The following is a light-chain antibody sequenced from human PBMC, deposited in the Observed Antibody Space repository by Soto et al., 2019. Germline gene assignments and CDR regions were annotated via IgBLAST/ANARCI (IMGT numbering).Light chain of an antibody. Sequence: QSALTQPPSVSGAPGQRVTISCTGSSSNIGAGYPVHWYQQLPGTAPKLLVAGNRPSGVPDRFSVSKSGASASLAITGLQAEDEADYYCCSYAGGATYVFGTGTKLTVL. CDR2: G. V-gene: IGLV1-40*01. J-gene: IGLJ1*01. CDR1: SSNIGAGYP. CDR3: CSYAGGATYV.